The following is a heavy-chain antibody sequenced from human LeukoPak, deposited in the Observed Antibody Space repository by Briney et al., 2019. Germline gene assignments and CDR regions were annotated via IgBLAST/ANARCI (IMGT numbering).Heavy chain of an antibody. Sequence: GGSLRLSCAVSGFTINNNNMNWVRQAPGKGLEWVSIIYSDGRAYYADSVKGRFTISRDISKNTVNLRLNSLRAEDTALYYCAGTYYYDSSGSIIGAFDIWGQGTMVTVSS. CDR3: AGTYYYDSSGSIIGAFDI. CDR1: GFTINNNN. D-gene: IGHD3-22*01. V-gene: IGHV3-53*01. J-gene: IGHJ3*02. CDR2: IYSDGRA.